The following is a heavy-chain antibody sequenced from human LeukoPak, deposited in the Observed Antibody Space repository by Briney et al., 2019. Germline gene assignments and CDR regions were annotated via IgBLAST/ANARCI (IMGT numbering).Heavy chain of an antibody. CDR1: GYTFTGYY. V-gene: IGHV1-2*02. CDR2: ISPNSGGT. Sequence: ASVKVSCKASGYTFTGYYMHWVRQAPGQGLEWMGWISPNSGGTNYAQKFQGRVTMTRDTSISTAYMELSRLRSDDTAVYYCARIVPIAAAGDDYWGQGTLVTVSS. J-gene: IGHJ4*02. D-gene: IGHD6-13*01. CDR3: ARIVPIAAAGDDY.